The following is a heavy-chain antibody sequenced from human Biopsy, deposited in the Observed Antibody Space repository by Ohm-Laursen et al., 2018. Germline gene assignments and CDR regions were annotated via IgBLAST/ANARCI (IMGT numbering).Heavy chain of an antibody. D-gene: IGHD1-26*01. CDR2: IYYSGST. Sequence: PSQTLSLTCTVSGGSIGSFFWSWIRQPPGKGLEWIGYIYYSGSTNYNPSLRSRVTISVGRSKNQFSLELSSVTAADTAVYCCARVGAGAPSIDYFDYWGQGALVTVSS. CDR3: ARVGAGAPSIDYFDY. V-gene: IGHV4-59*01. J-gene: IGHJ4*02. CDR1: GGSIGSFF.